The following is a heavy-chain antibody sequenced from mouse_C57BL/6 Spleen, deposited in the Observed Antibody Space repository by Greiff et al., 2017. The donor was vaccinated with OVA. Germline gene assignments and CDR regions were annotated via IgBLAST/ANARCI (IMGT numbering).Heavy chain of an antibody. V-gene: IGHV1-69*01. J-gene: IGHJ1*03. CDR3: ARGYYGSNYGYFDV. Sequence: QVQLQQPGAELVMPGASVKLSCKASGYTFTSYWMHWVKQRPGQGLEWIGEIDPSDSYTNYNQKFKGKSTLTVDKSSSTAYMQLSSLTSEYSAVYYCARGYYGSNYGYFDVWGTGTTVTVSS. CDR1: GYTFTSYW. CDR2: IDPSDSYT. D-gene: IGHD1-1*01.